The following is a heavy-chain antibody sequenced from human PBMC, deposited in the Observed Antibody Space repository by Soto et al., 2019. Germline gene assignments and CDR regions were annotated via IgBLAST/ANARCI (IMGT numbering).Heavy chain of an antibody. V-gene: IGHV3-73*01. CDR2: IRSDSASSAI. Sequence: EAQLGQSGGGLVQPGGSLQLSCAASGFTFGGSPVHWVRQASGKGLEWVGRIRSDSASSAIAYAASVRGRFTLSRDDSKNTAYPQVNTLEVEDTALYYCVLAGCRRTGCYSLDLWGQGTLVTVSS. CDR1: GFTFGGSP. CDR3: VLAGCRRTGCYSLDL. J-gene: IGHJ5*02. D-gene: IGHD2-2*01.